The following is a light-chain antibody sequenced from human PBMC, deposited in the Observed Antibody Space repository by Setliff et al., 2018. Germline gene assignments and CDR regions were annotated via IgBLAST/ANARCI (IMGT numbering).Light chain of an antibody. CDR1: SSDIGAYTY. J-gene: IGLJ2*01. CDR2: DVS. Sequence: QSALAQPASMSGSTGQSITISCTGTSSDIGAYTYVSWYQQHPGKAPKLLISDVSYRPSGVSHRFSGSKSGNTASLTISWLQAEDEADYYCSSYTTSSLRVFGGGTKVTVL. V-gene: IGLV2-14*03. CDR3: SSYTTSSLRV.